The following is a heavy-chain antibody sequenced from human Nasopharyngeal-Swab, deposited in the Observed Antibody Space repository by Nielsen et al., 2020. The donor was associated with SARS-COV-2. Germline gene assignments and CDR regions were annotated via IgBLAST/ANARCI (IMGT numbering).Heavy chain of an antibody. D-gene: IGHD3-3*01. CDR2: INTNTGNP. CDR3: ARDRVEVITIFGVVITNWFDP. Sequence: ASVKVSCKASGYTFTSYAMNWVRQAPGQGLEWMGWINTNTGNPTYAQGFTGRFVFSLDTFVSTAYLQISSLKAEDTAVYYCARDRVEVITIFGVVITNWFDPWGQGTLVTVSS. CDR1: GYTFTSYA. J-gene: IGHJ5*02. V-gene: IGHV7-4-1*02.